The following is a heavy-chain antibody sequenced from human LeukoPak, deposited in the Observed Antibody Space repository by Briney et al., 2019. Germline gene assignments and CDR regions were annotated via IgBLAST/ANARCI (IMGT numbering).Heavy chain of an antibody. V-gene: IGHV3-30*02. CDR2: IRYDGSNK. CDR1: GFTFSSYG. D-gene: IGHD6-19*01. Sequence: GGSLRLSCAASGFTFSSYGMHWVRQAPGKGLEWVAFIRYDGSNKYYADSVKGRFTISRDNSKNTLYLQMNSLRAEDTAVYYCAKLISLRAVAGILNDYWGQGTLVTVSS. J-gene: IGHJ4*02. CDR3: AKLISLRAVAGILNDY.